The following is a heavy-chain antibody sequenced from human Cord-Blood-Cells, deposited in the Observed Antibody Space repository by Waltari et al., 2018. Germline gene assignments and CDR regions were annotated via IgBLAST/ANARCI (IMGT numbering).Heavy chain of an antibody. J-gene: IGHJ3*02. CDR3: ARRAVIAFDI. Sequence: QLQLQESGPGLVKPSETLSLTCTVSGGSISSSSYYWGWIRQPPGKGLEWIGSIYYSGSTYYNPSLKSRVTISGDTSKNQFSLKLSSVTAADTAVYYCARRAVIAFDIWGQGTMVTVSS. V-gene: IGHV4-39*01. CDR1: GGSISSSSYY. CDR2: IYYSGST. D-gene: IGHD3-22*01.